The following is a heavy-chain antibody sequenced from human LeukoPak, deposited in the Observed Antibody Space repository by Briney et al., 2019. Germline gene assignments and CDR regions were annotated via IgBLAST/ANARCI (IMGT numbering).Heavy chain of an antibody. Sequence: PGGSLRSSVAASGFTFNDYIMHWVRRAPGKGLGWLAFIQHDGSNYFYVDSVKGRFTISRDKSKNTLYLQMNSLRAEDTAVYYCAKDRLVPGSVLDYWGQGTLVTVSS. D-gene: IGHD6-19*01. CDR2: IQHDGSNY. V-gene: IGHV3-30*02. CDR3: AKDRLVPGSVLDY. J-gene: IGHJ4*02. CDR1: GFTFNDYI.